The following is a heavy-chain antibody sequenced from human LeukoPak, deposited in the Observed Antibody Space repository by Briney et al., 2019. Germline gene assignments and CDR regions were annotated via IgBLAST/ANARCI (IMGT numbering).Heavy chain of an antibody. J-gene: IGHJ4*02. CDR3: ARVPYSSGWYGTYYFDY. Sequence: GASVKVSCKASGYTFTSYGISWVRQAPGQGLEWMGWISAYNGNTNYAQKLQGRVTMTTDTSTSTAHMELRSLRSDDTAVYYCARVPYSSGWYGTYYFDYWGQGTLVTVSS. CDR1: GYTFTSYG. V-gene: IGHV1-18*01. D-gene: IGHD6-19*01. CDR2: ISAYNGNT.